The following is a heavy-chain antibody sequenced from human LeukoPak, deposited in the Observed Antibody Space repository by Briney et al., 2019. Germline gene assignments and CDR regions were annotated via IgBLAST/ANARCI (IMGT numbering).Heavy chain of an antibody. D-gene: IGHD2-2*01. J-gene: IGHJ5*02. CDR1: AFTFSSNG. CDR2: IWSDGSNT. CDR3: ARDVVVPAAMAYNWFDP. V-gene: IGHV3-33*08. Sequence: GGSLRLSCAASAFTFSSNGMHWVRQAPGKGLEWVAVIWSDGSNTYYADSVKGRFTISRDNAKNSLYLQMNSLRAEDTAVYYCARDVVVPAAMAYNWFDPWGQETLVTVSS.